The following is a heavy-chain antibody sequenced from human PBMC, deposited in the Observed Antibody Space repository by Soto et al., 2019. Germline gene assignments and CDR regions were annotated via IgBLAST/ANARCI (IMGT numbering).Heavy chain of an antibody. V-gene: IGHV3-30*03. Sequence: QVQLVESGGGVVQPGRSMRLSCAASGFTFSSYVMHGVRQAPGKGLEWGAVISYDGSNKYYEDYVKGRFTISRDNSKNTLYLQMNSLGAEDTAVYYCARGFGESSYYYYGSDVWGQGTTVTVSS. CDR3: ARGFGESSYYYYGSDV. J-gene: IGHJ6*01. CDR2: ISYDGSNK. CDR1: GFTFSSYV. D-gene: IGHD3-10*01.